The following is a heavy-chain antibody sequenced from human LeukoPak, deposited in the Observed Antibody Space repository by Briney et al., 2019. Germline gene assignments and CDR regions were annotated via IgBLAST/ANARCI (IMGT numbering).Heavy chain of an antibody. D-gene: IGHD3-10*01. J-gene: IGHJ4*02. CDR3: AKVHRAYDYDSGSYYDSGFDY. CDR1: GFTFSSYA. CDR2: ISGSGGST. Sequence: GSLRLSCAASGFTFSSYAMSWVRQAPGKGLEWVSNISGSGGSTYYADSVKGRFTISRDNSKNTLYLQMDSLRAEDTAIYYCAKVHRAYDYDSGSYYDSGFDYWGQGTLVTVSS. V-gene: IGHV3-23*01.